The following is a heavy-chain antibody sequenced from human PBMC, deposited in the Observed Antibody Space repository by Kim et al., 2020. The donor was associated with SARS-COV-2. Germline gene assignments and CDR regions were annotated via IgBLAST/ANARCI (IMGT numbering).Heavy chain of an antibody. CDR1: GGSFSGYY. Sequence: SETLSLTCAVYGGSFSGYYWSWIRQPPGKGLEWIGEINHSGSTNYNPSLKSRVTISVDTSKNQFSLKLSSVTAADTAEYYCARGGYSSSWYGNKNAFDIWGQGTMV. V-gene: IGHV4-34*01. CDR3: ARGGYSSSWYGNKNAFDI. CDR2: INHSGST. J-gene: IGHJ3*02. D-gene: IGHD6-13*01.